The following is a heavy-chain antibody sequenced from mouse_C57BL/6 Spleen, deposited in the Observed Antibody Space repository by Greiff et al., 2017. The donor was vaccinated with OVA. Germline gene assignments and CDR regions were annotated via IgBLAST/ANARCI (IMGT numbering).Heavy chain of an antibody. J-gene: IGHJ4*01. D-gene: IGHD2-10*02. CDR3: TRALVKGYYYAMDY. V-gene: IGHV5-9-1*02. Sequence: EVKLVESGEGLVKPGGSLKLSCAASGFTFSSYAMSWVRQTPEKRLEWVAYISSGGDYIYYADTVKCRFTISRDNARNTLYLQMSSLKSEDTAMYYCTRALVKGYYYAMDYWGQGTSVTVAS. CDR1: GFTFSSYA. CDR2: ISSGGDYI.